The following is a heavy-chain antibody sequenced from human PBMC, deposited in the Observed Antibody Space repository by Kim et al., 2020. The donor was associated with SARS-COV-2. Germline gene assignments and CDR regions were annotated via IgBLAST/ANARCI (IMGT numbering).Heavy chain of an antibody. CDR2: GGT. Sequence: GGTYYNPSLTSRVTISVDTSKNQFSLKLSSVTAADTAVYYCARELTGIFDYWGQGTLVTVSS. J-gene: IGHJ4*02. CDR3: ARELTGIFDY. V-gene: IGHV4-31*02. D-gene: IGHD3-16*01.